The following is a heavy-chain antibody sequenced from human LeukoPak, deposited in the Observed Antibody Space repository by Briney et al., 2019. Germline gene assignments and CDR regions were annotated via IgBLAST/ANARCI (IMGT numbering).Heavy chain of an antibody. CDR3: AKRLAAAGTYDS. D-gene: IGHD6-13*01. Sequence: GGSLRLSCAASGFTVSNNYMSWVRQAPGKGLEWVSAISGGSENTYYADSVKGRFTISRDNSKKTLYMQMNSLRSEDTAVYYCAKRLAAAGTYDSWGQGTLVTVSS. CDR2: ISGGSENT. J-gene: IGHJ4*02. V-gene: IGHV3-23*01. CDR1: GFTVSNNY.